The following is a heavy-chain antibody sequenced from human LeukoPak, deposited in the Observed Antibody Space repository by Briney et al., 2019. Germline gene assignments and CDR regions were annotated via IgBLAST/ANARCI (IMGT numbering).Heavy chain of an antibody. V-gene: IGHV1-69*04. D-gene: IGHD3-10*01. J-gene: IGHJ4*02. CDR3: ATQQGVVRGVNIG. Sequence: SVKVSCKASGGTFSSYAISWVRQAPGQGLEWMGRIIPILGIANYAQKFQGRVTITADKSTSTAYMELSSLRSEDTAVYYCATQQGVVRGVNIGWGQGTLVTVSS. CDR1: GGTFSSYA. CDR2: IIPILGIA.